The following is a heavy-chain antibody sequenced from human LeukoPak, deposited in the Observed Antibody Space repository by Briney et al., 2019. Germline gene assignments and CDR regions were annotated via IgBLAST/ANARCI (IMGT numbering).Heavy chain of an antibody. CDR1: GFTFSSYA. CDR2: ISGSGGST. D-gene: IGHD3-3*01. Sequence: PGGSLRLSCAASGFTFSSYAMSWVRQAPGKGLEWVSAISGSGGSTYYADSVKGRFTISRDNSKNTLYLQMNSLRAEDTAVYYCAKDRKAPLYYDFWSGYHSAFDYWGQGTLVTVSS. J-gene: IGHJ4*02. CDR3: AKDRKAPLYYDFWSGYHSAFDY. V-gene: IGHV3-23*01.